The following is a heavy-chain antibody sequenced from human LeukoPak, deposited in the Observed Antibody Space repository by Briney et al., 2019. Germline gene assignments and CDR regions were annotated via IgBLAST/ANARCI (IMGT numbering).Heavy chain of an antibody. J-gene: IGHJ4*02. D-gene: IGHD6-19*01. V-gene: IGHV3-21*01. CDR3: ARESGGWYMRYFDY. Sequence: PGGSLRLSCAASGFTFSSYSMNWVRQAPGKGLEWVSSISSSSYIYYADSVKGRFTISRDNAKNSLYLQMNSLRAEDTAVYCCARESGGWYMRYFDYWGQGTLVTVSS. CDR2: ISSSSYI. CDR1: GFTFSSYS.